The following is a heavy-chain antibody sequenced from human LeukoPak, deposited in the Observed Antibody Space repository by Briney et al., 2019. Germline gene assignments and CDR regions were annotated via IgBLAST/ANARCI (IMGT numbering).Heavy chain of an antibody. D-gene: IGHD2-15*01. CDR2: INHNGNVD. V-gene: IGHV3-7*03. CDR3: ARGGSLDV. J-gene: IGHJ6*02. Sequence: GGSLRLSCAASGFTFSSYWMNWARQAPGKGLEWVASINHNGNVDYYVDSVKGRFTISRDNAKNSLYLQMSNLRAEDTAVYFCARGGSLDVWGQGATVTVSS. CDR1: GFTFSSYW.